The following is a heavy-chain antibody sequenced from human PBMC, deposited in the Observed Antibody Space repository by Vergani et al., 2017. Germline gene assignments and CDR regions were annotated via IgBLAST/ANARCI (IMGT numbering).Heavy chain of an antibody. CDR3: VKDSGAIFGVITSSLYYYYYMDV. Sequence: EVQLEESGGGLLLPGRSLRLSCVASGFTSAGYAMHWVRQAPGKGLEWVSGISWNSNSIGYADSVKGRFTISRDNAKNSLYLQMNSLRAEDTALYYCVKDSGAIFGVITSSLYYYYYMDVWGKGTTVTVSS. CDR1: GFTSAGYA. CDR2: ISWNSNSI. D-gene: IGHD3-3*01. J-gene: IGHJ6*03. V-gene: IGHV3-9*02.